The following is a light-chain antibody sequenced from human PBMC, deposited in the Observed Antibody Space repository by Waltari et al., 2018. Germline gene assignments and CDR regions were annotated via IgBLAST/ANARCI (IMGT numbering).Light chain of an antibody. Sequence: DIVMTQSPLSLPVTPGEPASISCRSSQSLLPTNGRNYLNWFLQKPGQSPQLLIYSGSVRASGVPDRFSGSGSGTEFTLQISRVEAEDVGVYYCMQTLHLPRTFGQGTKVEIK. CDR3: MQTLHLPRT. J-gene: IGKJ1*01. V-gene: IGKV2-28*01. CDR2: SGS. CDR1: QSLLPTNGRNY.